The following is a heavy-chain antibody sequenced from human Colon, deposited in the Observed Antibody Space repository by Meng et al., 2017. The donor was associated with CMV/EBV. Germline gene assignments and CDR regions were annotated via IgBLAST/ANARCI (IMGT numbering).Heavy chain of an antibody. V-gene: IGHV3-7*01. D-gene: IGHD3-3*01. Sequence: GGSLRLSCVASGFTFSDFWMSWVRQVPGKGLEWVANIKRDGTEKYYVDSVKGRFTISRDNAKNSLYLQMNSLRAEDTAVYYCARDRKRDAYYVFWSGFSVFDYWGQGTLVTVSS. J-gene: IGHJ4*02. CDR3: ARDRKRDAYYVFWSGFSVFDY. CDR2: IKRDGTEK. CDR1: GFTFSDFW.